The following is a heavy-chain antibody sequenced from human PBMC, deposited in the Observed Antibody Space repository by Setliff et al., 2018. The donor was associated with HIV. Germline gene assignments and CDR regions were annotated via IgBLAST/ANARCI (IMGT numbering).Heavy chain of an antibody. CDR3: AREREKYSDWYYFDY. V-gene: IGHV4-4*01. CDR2: IYHSGST. Sequence: LSLTCAVSGGSISSNNWWTWVRQPPGKGLEWIEEIYHSGSTNYNPSLKRRVTISVDKSKNQFSLKLSSVTAADTAVYFCAREREKYSDWYYFDYWGQGTLVTVSS. D-gene: IGHD6-19*01. CDR1: GGSISSNNW. J-gene: IGHJ4*02.